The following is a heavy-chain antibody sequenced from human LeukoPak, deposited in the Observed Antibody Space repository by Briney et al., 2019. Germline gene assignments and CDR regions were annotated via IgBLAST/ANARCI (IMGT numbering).Heavy chain of an antibody. CDR2: IKQDGSEK. D-gene: IGHD6-25*01. J-gene: IGHJ4*02. Sequence: PGGSLRLSCAASGFTFSSYWVSWVRQAPGKGLEWVANIKQDGSEKYYVDSVKGRFTISRDNAKNSLYLQMNSLRAEDTAVYYCARSRYWGQGTLVTVSS. V-gene: IGHV3-7*05. CDR3: ARSRY. CDR1: GFTFSSYW.